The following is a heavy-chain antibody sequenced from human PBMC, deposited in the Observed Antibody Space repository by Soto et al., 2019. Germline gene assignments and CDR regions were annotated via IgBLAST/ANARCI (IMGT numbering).Heavy chain of an antibody. D-gene: IGHD4-17*01. CDR3: ARETPLHPDYGGNPFSDY. Sequence: GESLKISCKGSGYSFTSYWIGWVRQMPGKGLEWMGIIYPGDSDTRYSPSFQGQVTISADKSISTAYLQMNSLRAEDTAIYYCARETPLHPDYGGNPFSDYWGQGTLVTVSS. CDR2: IYPGDSDT. CDR1: GYSFTSYW. V-gene: IGHV5-51*01. J-gene: IGHJ4*02.